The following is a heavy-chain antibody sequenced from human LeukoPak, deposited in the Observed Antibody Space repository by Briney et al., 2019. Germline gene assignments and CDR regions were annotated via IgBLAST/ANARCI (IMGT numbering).Heavy chain of an antibody. CDR1: GGSISSYY. V-gene: IGHV4-59*12. D-gene: IGHD4-23*01. CDR3: ARARLRSSLRWSGSPHRRYRMDV. Sequence: SETLSLTCTVSGGSISSYYWSWIRQPPGKGLEWIGYIYYSGSTNYNPSLKSRVTISVDTSKNQFSLKLSSVTAADTAVYYCARARLRSSLRWSGSPHRRYRMDVWGQGTTVTVSS. CDR2: IYYSGST. J-gene: IGHJ6*01.